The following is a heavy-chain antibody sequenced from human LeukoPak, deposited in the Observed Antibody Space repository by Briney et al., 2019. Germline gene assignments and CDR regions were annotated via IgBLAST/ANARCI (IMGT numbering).Heavy chain of an antibody. V-gene: IGHV3-11*04. Sequence: GGSLRLSCAVSGFTFSDTYMTWIRQAPGKGLESLSYISPSGTDISYADSVKGRFTISRDNAKNSLYLQMNSLRAEDTAVYYCARDVGYFGSGSYPDYFDYWGQGILVTVSS. CDR3: ARDVGYFGSGSYPDYFDY. J-gene: IGHJ4*02. CDR1: GFTFSDTY. D-gene: IGHD3-10*01. CDR2: ISPSGTDI.